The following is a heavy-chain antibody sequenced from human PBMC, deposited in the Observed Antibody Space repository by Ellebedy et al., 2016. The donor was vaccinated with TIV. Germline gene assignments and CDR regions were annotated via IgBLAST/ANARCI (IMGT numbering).Heavy chain of an antibody. CDR2: IIPILGIA. V-gene: IGHV1-69*04. J-gene: IGHJ6*02. Sequence: MPGGSLRLSCAASGFTFTSYGISWVRQAPGQGLEWMGRIIPILGIANYAQKFQGRVTITADKSTSTAYMELSSLRSDDTAVYYCARGAWSGGLGDDTTAPGYYYGMDVWGQGTTVTVSS. D-gene: IGHD3-3*01. CDR1: GFTFTSYG. CDR3: ARGAWSGGLGDDTTAPGYYYGMDV.